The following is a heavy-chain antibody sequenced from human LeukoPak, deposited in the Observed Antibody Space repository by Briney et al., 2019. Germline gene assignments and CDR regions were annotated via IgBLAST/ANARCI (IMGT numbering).Heavy chain of an antibody. Sequence: PSETLSLTCTVSDYSISSGYYWGWIRQPPGKGLEWIGEIYHSGSTNYNPSLKSRVTISVDKSKNQFSLKLSSVTAADTAVYYCASSRQTPRDKPLLLLYYWGQGTLVTVSS. D-gene: IGHD3-22*01. CDR3: ASSRQTPRDKPLLLLYY. CDR2: IYHSGST. V-gene: IGHV4-38-2*02. CDR1: DYSISSGYY. J-gene: IGHJ4*02.